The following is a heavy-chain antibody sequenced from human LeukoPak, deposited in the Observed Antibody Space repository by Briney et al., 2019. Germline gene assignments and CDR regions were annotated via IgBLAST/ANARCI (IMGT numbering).Heavy chain of an antibody. D-gene: IGHD6-19*01. Sequence: SETLSLTCTVSGYSISSGYYWGWIRQPPGTGLEWIGYIYYSGSTNYNPSLKSRVAISVDTSKNQFSLKLSSVTAADTAVYYCARSLYSSNYFDYWGQGTLVTVSS. V-gene: IGHV4-61*01. CDR2: IYYSGST. J-gene: IGHJ4*02. CDR1: GYSISSGYY. CDR3: ARSLYSSNYFDY.